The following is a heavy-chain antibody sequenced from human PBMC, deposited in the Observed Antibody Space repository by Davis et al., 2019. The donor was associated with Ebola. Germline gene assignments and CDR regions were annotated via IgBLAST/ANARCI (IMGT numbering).Heavy chain of an antibody. CDR3: ARGRAVQGLIHFDY. V-gene: IGHV3-7*01. J-gene: IGHJ4*02. CDR1: GFTFSSYW. CDR2: IKQDGSEK. Sequence: PGGSLRLSCAASGFTFSSYWMSWVRQAPGKGLEWVANIKQDGSEKYYVDSVKGRFTISRDNAKTSLYLQMNSLRAEDTAVYYCARGRAVQGLIHFDYWGQGTLVTVSS. D-gene: IGHD3-16*02.